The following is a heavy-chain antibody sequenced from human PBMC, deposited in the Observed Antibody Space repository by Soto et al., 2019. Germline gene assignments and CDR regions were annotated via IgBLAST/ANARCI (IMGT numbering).Heavy chain of an antibody. Sequence: SETLSLTCTVSGGSISSYYWSWIRQPAGKGLEWIGRIYTSGSTTYNTSLKSRVTMSLDTSKNQFSLKLTSVTAADTAVYYCARGNCSSPNCYSFSGYYGMDVWGQGTTVTVSS. V-gene: IGHV4-4*07. CDR3: ARGNCSSPNCYSFSGYYGMDV. CDR2: IYTSGST. CDR1: GGSISSYY. D-gene: IGHD2-2*01. J-gene: IGHJ6*02.